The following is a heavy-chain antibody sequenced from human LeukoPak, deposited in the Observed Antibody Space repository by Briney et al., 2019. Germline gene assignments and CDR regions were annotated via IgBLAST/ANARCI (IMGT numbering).Heavy chain of an antibody. Sequence: PSETLSLTCAVYGGSFSGYYWSWIRQPPGKGLEWIGELNHSGSTNYNPSLKSRVTISVDTSKNQFSLKLSSVTAADTAVYYCARRITMIVVARTGFFDYWGQGTLVTVSS. J-gene: IGHJ4*02. D-gene: IGHD3-22*01. CDR3: ARRITMIVVARTGFFDY. CDR2: LNHSGST. CDR1: GGSFSGYY. V-gene: IGHV4-34*01.